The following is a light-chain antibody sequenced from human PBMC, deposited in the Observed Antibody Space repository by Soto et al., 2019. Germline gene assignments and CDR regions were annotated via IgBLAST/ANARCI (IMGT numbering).Light chain of an antibody. J-gene: IGKJ5*01. CDR1: QSVGSS. CDR3: QQYVVGSTLS. CDR2: DAS. Sequence: EIVLTQSPGTLSLSPGQIATLCCRASQSVGSSLAWYRQRAGESPTLLIADASIRAAGIPDRFSGSGSETDFSLSISRLEPEDFALYYCQQYVVGSTLSFGLGTRLEIK. V-gene: IGKV3-20*01.